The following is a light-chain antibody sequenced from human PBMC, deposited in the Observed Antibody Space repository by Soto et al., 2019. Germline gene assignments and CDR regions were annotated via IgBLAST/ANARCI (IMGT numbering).Light chain of an antibody. J-gene: IGKJ1*01. V-gene: IGKV3-15*01. CDR3: QQYNNWLTWT. CDR2: GAS. CDR1: QSVSSN. Sequence: DMVMTQSPATLSVSPGERATLSCRASQSVSSNLAWYQQKPGQAPRLLIYGASTRATGIPARFSGSGSGTEFILTISSLQSEDFAVYYCQQYNNWLTWTFGQGTKVDIK.